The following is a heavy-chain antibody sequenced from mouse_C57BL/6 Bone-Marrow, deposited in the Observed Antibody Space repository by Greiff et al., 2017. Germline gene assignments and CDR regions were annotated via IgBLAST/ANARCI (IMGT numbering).Heavy chain of an antibody. CDR3: AIKAVVGGYYFDY. D-gene: IGHD1-1*01. J-gene: IGHJ2*01. V-gene: IGHV1-74*01. CDR1: GYTFTSYW. Sequence: QVQLQQPGAELVKPGASVKVSCKASGYTFTSYWMHWVKQRPGQGLEWIGRIHPSDSDTNYNQKIKGKATLTVDKSSSTAYMPLSILTSEDSSVYDCAIKAVVGGYYFDYWGQGTTLTVSS. CDR2: IHPSDSDT.